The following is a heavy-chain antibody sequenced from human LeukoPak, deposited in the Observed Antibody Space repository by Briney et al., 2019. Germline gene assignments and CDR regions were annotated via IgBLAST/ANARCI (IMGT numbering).Heavy chain of an antibody. CDR3: ANPLWQQPEHNWFDP. Sequence: GGSLGLSCAASGFTFSSYALSWVRQAPGKGLEWVSAISGSGGSTYYADSVKGRFTISRDNSKNTLYLQMNSLRAEDTAVYYCANPLWQQPEHNWFDPWGQGTLVTVSS. V-gene: IGHV3-23*01. J-gene: IGHJ5*02. CDR2: ISGSGGST. D-gene: IGHD6-13*01. CDR1: GFTFSSYA.